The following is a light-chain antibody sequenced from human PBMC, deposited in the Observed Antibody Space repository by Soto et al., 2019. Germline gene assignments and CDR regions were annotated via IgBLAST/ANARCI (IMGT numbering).Light chain of an antibody. CDR2: GAS. CDR3: QQGSRFPFT. V-gene: IGKV1-12*01. Sequence: DIPITQSPSSVSASVGDRVTVTCRATQNVITWLTWYQQTPGKAPNLLIYGASTLQRGDPSRFSGSESGTEFTLTISILQPEDFAIYFCQQGSRFPFTFGPGTRVDFK. CDR1: QNVITW. J-gene: IGKJ3*01.